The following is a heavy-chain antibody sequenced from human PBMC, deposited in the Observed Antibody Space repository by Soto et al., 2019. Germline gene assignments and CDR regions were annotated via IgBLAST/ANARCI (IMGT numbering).Heavy chain of an antibody. Sequence: QVQLVESGGGVVQPGRSLRLSCAASGFTFSHYGMEWVRQAPGKGLEWVASISFDGSIKHYSDSVQGRFSISRDNYRGTLSLQMNSLGAEDTAMYYCAKDDSEYSNYWSSFVYRGQGALVAVSS. CDR3: AKDDSEYSNYWSSFVY. D-gene: IGHD4-4*01. CDR1: GFTFSHYG. CDR2: ISFDGSIK. V-gene: IGHV3-30*18. J-gene: IGHJ4*02.